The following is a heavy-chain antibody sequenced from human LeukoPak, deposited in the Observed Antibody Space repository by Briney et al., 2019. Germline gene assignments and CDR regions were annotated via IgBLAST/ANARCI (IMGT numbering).Heavy chain of an antibody. CDR1: GFTFSNYG. Sequence: PGRSLRLSCEASGFTFSNYGFHWVRQAPGKGLEWVAIIWYDGSDKYYVDSVKGRFTVSRDNSKNTLYLQMNCLRVEDTAVYYCARGRSLSYFDYWGQGTLVTVSS. V-gene: IGHV3-33*01. CDR3: ARGRSLSYFDY. CDR2: IWYDGSDK. J-gene: IGHJ4*02. D-gene: IGHD3-16*01.